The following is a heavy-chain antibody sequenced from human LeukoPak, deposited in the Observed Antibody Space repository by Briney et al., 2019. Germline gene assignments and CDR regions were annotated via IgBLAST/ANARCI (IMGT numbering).Heavy chain of an antibody. CDR2: VSGSGTAT. J-gene: IGHJ4*02. CDR1: GFSFSSYP. V-gene: IGHV3-23*01. Sequence: GGSLRLSCAASGFSFSSYPMSWVRQAPGRGLEWISAVSGSGTATYYAASVDGRFTISRDNSKNTVYLQMDYLRAEDTTLYYCAKELLPRQLPDYWGQGTLVTVSS. CDR3: AKELLPRQLPDY. D-gene: IGHD2-2*01.